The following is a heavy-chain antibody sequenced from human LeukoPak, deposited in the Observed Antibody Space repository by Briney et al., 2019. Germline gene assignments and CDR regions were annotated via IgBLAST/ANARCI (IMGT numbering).Heavy chain of an antibody. J-gene: IGHJ4*02. Sequence: PGGSLRLSCAASGFTFSSYWMHWVRQAPGKGLVWVSHINSEGTSTTYADSVKGRFTISRDNAKNTLSLKMNSLRAEDTAVYYCARGYSSGSHYLFDYWGQGTLVTVSS. D-gene: IGHD3-10*01. CDR1: GFTFSSYW. V-gene: IGHV3-74*01. CDR3: ARGYSSGSHYLFDY. CDR2: INSEGTST.